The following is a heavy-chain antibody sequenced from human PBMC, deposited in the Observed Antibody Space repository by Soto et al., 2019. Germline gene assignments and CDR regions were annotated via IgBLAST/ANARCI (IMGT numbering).Heavy chain of an antibody. CDR3: ARRTSPVPAAIRRWGAFDI. V-gene: IGHV4-39*01. CDR1: GGSISSSSYY. Sequence: SETLSLTCTVSGGSISSSSYYWGWIRQPPGKGLEWIGSIYYSGSTYYNPSLKSRVTISVDTSKNQFSLKLSSVTAADTAVYYCARRTSPVPAAIRRWGAFDIWGQGTMVTVSS. J-gene: IGHJ3*02. CDR2: IYYSGST. D-gene: IGHD2-2*01.